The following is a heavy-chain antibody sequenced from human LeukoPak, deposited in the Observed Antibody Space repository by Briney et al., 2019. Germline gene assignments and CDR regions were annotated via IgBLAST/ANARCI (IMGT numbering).Heavy chain of an antibody. CDR3: AKDYYDSSGYYFNYGMDV. J-gene: IGHJ6*02. D-gene: IGHD3-22*01. V-gene: IGHV3-23*01. Sequence: LSGGSLRLSCAASGFTFSSYAMSWVRQAPGKGLEWVSAISGSGGSTYYADSVKGRFTISRDNSKNTLYLQMNSLRAEDTAVYYCAKDYYDSSGYYFNYGMDVWGQGTMVTVSS. CDR1: GFTFSSYA. CDR2: ISGSGGST.